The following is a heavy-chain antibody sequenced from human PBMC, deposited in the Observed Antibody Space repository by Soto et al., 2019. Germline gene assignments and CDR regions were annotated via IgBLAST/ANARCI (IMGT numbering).Heavy chain of an antibody. CDR3: ARRMQNYYTMGV. Sequence: SETLSLTCTVSGGSISSGGYYRSWIRQHPGKGLEWIGYISYRGSAYYSPSLKSRVTISVDTSKNQFSLKVNSVTAADTAVYYCARRMQNYYTMGVWGQGTTVTVSS. CDR1: GGSISSGGYY. J-gene: IGHJ6*02. D-gene: IGHD2-15*01. CDR2: ISYRGSA. V-gene: IGHV4-31*03.